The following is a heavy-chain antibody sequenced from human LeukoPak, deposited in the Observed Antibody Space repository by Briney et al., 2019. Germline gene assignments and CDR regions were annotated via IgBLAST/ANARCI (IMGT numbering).Heavy chain of an antibody. CDR2: IYNTGST. Sequence: PSETLSLTCTVSGDSITSGGYYWGWLRQRPGKGLEWIAYIYNTGSTYYNPSLESRVTMSVDTSRNQLSLKLNSVTAADTAVYYCARDVLRWGQGTLVTVSP. J-gene: IGHJ4*02. V-gene: IGHV4-31*03. CDR1: GDSITSGGYY. D-gene: IGHD6-6*01. CDR3: ARDVLR.